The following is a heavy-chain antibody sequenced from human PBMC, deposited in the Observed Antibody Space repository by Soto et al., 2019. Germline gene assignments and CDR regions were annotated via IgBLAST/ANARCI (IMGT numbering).Heavy chain of an antibody. V-gene: IGHV4-34*01. CDR1: CGSFSGYY. CDR3: ARGISMIVEVQRDAPDKYYFDS. Sequence: SETLSLTCAVYCGSFSGYYWSWIRQPPGKGLEWMGEVNHSGSTNSNPSLKSRVTISADTPKNHFSLKRSSVTAADTALYYCARGISMIVEVQRDAPDKYYFDSWGQGTLVTVSS. J-gene: IGHJ4*02. CDR2: VNHSGST. D-gene: IGHD3-22*01.